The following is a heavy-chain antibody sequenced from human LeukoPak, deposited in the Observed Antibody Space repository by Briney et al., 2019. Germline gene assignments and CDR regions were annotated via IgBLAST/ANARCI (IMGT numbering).Heavy chain of an antibody. V-gene: IGHV4-39*01. CDR3: ARGIYDYGWGGIDY. Sequence: RPSETLSLTCTVSGGSISSSSYYWGWIRQPPGKGLEWIGSIYYSGSTYYNPSLQSRVTISVDTSKNQFSLKLSSVTAADTAVYYCARGIYDYGWGGIDYWGQGTLVTVSS. CDR1: GGSISSSSYY. D-gene: IGHD3-16*01. J-gene: IGHJ4*02. CDR2: IYYSGST.